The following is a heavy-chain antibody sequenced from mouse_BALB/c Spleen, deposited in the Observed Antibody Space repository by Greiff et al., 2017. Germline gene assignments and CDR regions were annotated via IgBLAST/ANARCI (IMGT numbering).Heavy chain of an antibody. CDR1: GFTFSSYG. CDR2: INSNGGST. D-gene: IGHD1-1*02. Sequence: EVHLVESGGGLVQPGGSLKLSCAASGFTFSSYGMSWVRQTPDKRLELVATINSNGGSTYYPDSVKGRFTISRDNAKNTLYLQMSSLKSEDTAMYYCARDTWLAWFAYWGQGTLVTVSA. CDR3: ARDTWLAWFAY. J-gene: IGHJ3*01. V-gene: IGHV5-6-3*01.